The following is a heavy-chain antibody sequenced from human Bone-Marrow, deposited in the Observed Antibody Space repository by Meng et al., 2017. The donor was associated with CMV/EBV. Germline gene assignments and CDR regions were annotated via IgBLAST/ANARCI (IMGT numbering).Heavy chain of an antibody. CDR2: IIPIFGTA. Sequence: SVKVSCKASGGTFSSYAISWVRQAPGQGLEWMGGIIPIFGTANYAQKFQGRVTITTDESTSTAYMELSSLRSEDTAVYYCAREKLELGNWFDPWGQGTLVTVPS. CDR3: AREKLELGNWFDP. D-gene: IGHD1-7*01. V-gene: IGHV1-69*05. CDR1: GGTFSSYA. J-gene: IGHJ5*02.